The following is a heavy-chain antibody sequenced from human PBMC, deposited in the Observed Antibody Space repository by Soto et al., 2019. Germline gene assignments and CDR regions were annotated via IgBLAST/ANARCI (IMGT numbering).Heavy chain of an antibody. CDR2: IKSKTDGGTT. J-gene: IGHJ6*02. CDR1: GFIFKRAW. Sequence: PGGSLRLSCAASGFIFKRAWMTWVRQAPGKGLEWVGRIKSKTDGGTTDYAAPVKGRFTISRDDSKDTLYLQMNSLKTDDAAVYYCSTTWIQLRPIYGMDLWGQGTTVTVSS. CDR3: STTWIQLRPIYGMDL. D-gene: IGHD5-18*01. V-gene: IGHV3-15*01.